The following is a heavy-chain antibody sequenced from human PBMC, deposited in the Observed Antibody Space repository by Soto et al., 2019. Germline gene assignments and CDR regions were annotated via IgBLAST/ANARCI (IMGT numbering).Heavy chain of an antibody. CDR2: INHSGST. CDR1: GGSFSGYY. CDR3: ARGGWGYCSGGSCQRAFDI. J-gene: IGHJ3*02. V-gene: IGHV4-34*01. Sequence: QVQLQQWGAGLLKPSETLSLTCAVYGGSFSGYYWSWIRQPPGKGLEWIGEINHSGSTNYNPSLKSRVTISVDTSKNQFSLKLSSVTAADTAGYYCARGGWGYCSGGSCQRAFDIWGQGTMVTVSS. D-gene: IGHD2-15*01.